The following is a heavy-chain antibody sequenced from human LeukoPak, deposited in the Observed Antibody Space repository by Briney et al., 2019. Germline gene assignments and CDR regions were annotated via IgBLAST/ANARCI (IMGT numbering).Heavy chain of an antibody. CDR2: IYPGDSDT. CDR3: ATRYSSSSFDF. D-gene: IGHD6-6*01. CDR1: GYSFASYW. Sequence: GESLKTSCKGSGYSFASYWIGWVRQMPGKGLEWMGIIYPGDSDTKYSPSFQGQVTISADKSISTTYLQWSSLKASDTAMYYCATRYSSSSFDFWGQGTLATVSS. J-gene: IGHJ4*02. V-gene: IGHV5-51*01.